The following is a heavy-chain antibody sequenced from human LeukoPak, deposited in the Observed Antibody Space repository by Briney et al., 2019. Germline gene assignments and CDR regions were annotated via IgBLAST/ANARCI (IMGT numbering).Heavy chain of an antibody. CDR3: ARDADTSFGY. CDR2: IYYSGST. D-gene: IGHD5-18*01. V-gene: IGHV4-59*12. CDR1: GASISSYY. J-gene: IGHJ4*02. Sequence: SQTLSLTCTVSGASISSYYLSWIRQPPGKGLEWIGYIYYSGSTNYNPSLKSRVTVSVDTSKNQFSLKLSSVTDADTAVYYCARDADTSFGYWGQGTLVTVSS.